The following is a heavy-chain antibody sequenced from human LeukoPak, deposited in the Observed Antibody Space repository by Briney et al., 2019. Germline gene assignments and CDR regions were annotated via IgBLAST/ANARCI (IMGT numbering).Heavy chain of an antibody. CDR3: ARVRGIAAAAPFDY. D-gene: IGHD6-13*01. J-gene: IGHJ4*02. CDR1: GFTFSSYS. CDR2: ISSSSSYI. V-gene: IGHV3-21*01. Sequence: GGSLRLSCAASGFTFSSYSMNWVRQAPGKGLEWVSSISSSSSYICYADSVKGRFTISRDNAKNSLYLQMNSLRAEDTAVYYCARVRGIAAAAPFDYWGQGTLVTVSS.